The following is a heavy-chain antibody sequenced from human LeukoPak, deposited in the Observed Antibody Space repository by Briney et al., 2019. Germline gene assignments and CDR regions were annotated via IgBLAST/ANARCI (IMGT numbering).Heavy chain of an antibody. V-gene: IGHV3-23*01. CDR2: ISAGGGRT. CDR3: AKDPYSNYGYFQH. Sequence: GGSLRLSCTASGFTFSSYAMNWVRQAPGKGLEWVSGISAGGGRTYYADSVKGRFINSRDNSKNTLYLQMNSLRAEDTAVYYCAKDPYSNYGYFQHWGQGTLVTVSS. D-gene: IGHD4-11*01. CDR1: GFTFSSYA. J-gene: IGHJ1*01.